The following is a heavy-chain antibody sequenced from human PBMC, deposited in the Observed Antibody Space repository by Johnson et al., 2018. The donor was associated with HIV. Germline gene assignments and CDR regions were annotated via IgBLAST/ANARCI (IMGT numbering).Heavy chain of an antibody. J-gene: IGHJ3*02. CDR2: IKSNTDGGTT. D-gene: IGHD1-26*01. Sequence: VQLVESGGGLVKPGGSLRLSCAASGFTFSSHAMSWVRQAPGKGLEWVGRIKSNTDGGTTDNAAPVKGRFTISRDDSKNTLHLQMNSLRAEDTALYYCARDRVGATPRTGYDAFDIWGQGTMVTVSS. V-gene: IGHV3-15*05. CDR1: GFTFSSHA. CDR3: ARDRVGATPRTGYDAFDI.